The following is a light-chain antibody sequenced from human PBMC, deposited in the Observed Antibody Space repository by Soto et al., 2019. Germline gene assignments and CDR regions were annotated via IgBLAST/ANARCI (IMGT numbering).Light chain of an antibody. CDR3: QQYNNWPRT. V-gene: IGKV3-15*01. J-gene: IGKJ1*01. CDR1: QSVSSN. Sequence: ETVMTQSAATLSVSPGERATLSCRASQSVSSNLAWYQQKPGQAPRLLIYGASTRVTGIPARFSGSGSGTEFTHTISSLQSEDFAVSYCQQYNNWPRTFGQGNKVEIK. CDR2: GAS.